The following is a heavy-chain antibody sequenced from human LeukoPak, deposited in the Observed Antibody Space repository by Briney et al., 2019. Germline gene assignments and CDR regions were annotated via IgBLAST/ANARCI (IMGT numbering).Heavy chain of an antibody. CDR2: IYYSGST. Sequence: SETLSLTCTVSGDSITDYYWSWIRQPPGKGLEWIGYIYYSGSTYYNPSLKSRVTISVDTSKNQFSLKLSSVTAADTAVYYCARAGPGAAGGVVFDSWGQGTLVTVSS. CDR3: ARAGPGAAGGVVFDS. J-gene: IGHJ4*02. CDR1: GDSITDYY. V-gene: IGHV4-30-4*08. D-gene: IGHD3-16*01.